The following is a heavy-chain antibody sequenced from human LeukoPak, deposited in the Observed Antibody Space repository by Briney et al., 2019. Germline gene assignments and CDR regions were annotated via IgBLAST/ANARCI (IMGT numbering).Heavy chain of an antibody. V-gene: IGHV4-59*08. CDR1: GGSMSPYH. CDR3: ARAVSGRFDY. D-gene: IGHD6-19*01. J-gene: IGHJ4*02. CDR2: IYYSGST. Sequence: KPSETLSLTCTVSGGSMSPYHWGWIRQPPGKGLEWTGYIYYSGSTNYNPSLNSRVTISVDTSKNQFSLRLSSVTAADTAIYYCARAVSGRFDYWGQGILVTVSS.